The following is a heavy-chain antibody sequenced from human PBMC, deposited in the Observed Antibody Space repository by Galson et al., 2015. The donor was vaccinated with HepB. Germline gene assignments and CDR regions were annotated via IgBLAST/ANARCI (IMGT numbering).Heavy chain of an antibody. CDR3: ARDRSIAARPLYYYYYYMDV. Sequence: SLRLSCAASGFTFSSYSMNWVRQAPGKGLEWVSYISSSSSTIYYADSVKGRFTISRDNAKNSLYLQMNSLRAEDTAVYYCARDRSIAARPLYYYYYYMDVRGKGTTVTVSS. D-gene: IGHD6-6*01. CDR2: ISSSSSTI. V-gene: IGHV3-48*01. CDR1: GFTFSSYS. J-gene: IGHJ6*03.